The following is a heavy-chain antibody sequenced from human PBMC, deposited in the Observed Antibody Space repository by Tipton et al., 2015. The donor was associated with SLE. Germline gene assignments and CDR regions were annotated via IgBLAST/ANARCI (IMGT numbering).Heavy chain of an antibody. J-gene: IGHJ3*02. CDR2: LSWDSHFI. CDR3: AKGVYSSGEDAFEI. CDR1: GFIFDNYA. V-gene: IGHV3-9*01. D-gene: IGHD3-10*01. Sequence: SLRLSCAASGFIFDNYAMHWVRQSPGKALEWVSSLSWDSHFIGYADSVKGRFTISRDNGKNSLYLQMNSLRTEDTALYYCAKGVYSSGEDAFEIWGQGTMVTVSS.